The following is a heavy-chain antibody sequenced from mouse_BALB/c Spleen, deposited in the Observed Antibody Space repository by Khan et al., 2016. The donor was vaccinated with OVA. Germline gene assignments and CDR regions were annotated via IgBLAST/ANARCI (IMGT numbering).Heavy chain of an antibody. Sequence: DLVKPGASVKLSCKASGYTFTSYWINWIKQRTGQGLEWIGRIAPGSGSTSYNEMFKNKAILTVDTFSSTAYIQFSSLSSEDSAVFFCARSNYYGGGLYAIDYWGQGTSVTVSS. CDR1: GYTFTSYW. J-gene: IGHJ4*01. D-gene: IGHD1-1*02. CDR2: IAPGSGST. V-gene: IGHV1S41*01. CDR3: ARSNYYGGGLYAIDY.